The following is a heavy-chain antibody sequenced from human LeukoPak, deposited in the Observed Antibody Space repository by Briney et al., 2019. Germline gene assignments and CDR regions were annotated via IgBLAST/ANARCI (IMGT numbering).Heavy chain of an antibody. Sequence: GGSLRLSCAASGFTFSRYWMSWVRQAPGKGLEWVANIKQDGSEIYYVASVKGRFTVSRDNAKNSLSLQMNSLRADDTAVYYCARYWWDSSGSYHFDYWGQGTLVTVSS. V-gene: IGHV3-7*05. CDR1: GFTFSRYW. D-gene: IGHD6-19*01. J-gene: IGHJ4*02. CDR3: ARYWWDSSGSYHFDY. CDR2: IKQDGSEI.